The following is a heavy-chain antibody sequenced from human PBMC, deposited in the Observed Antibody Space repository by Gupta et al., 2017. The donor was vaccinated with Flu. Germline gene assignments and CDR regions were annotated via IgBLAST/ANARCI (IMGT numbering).Heavy chain of an antibody. CDR1: GGPIRSSSYF. J-gene: IGHJ4*02. V-gene: IGHV4-39*01. CDR2: IYYSGST. Sequence: QLHLQESGPGLVKPSETLSLTCTVSGGPIRSSSYFWGWIRQPPGKGLEWIGSIYYSGSTYYNPSLKTRLIISVDTSKNQFSLRLSSVTAADTAVYYCARTYCGDDCYPYYFDSWGQGTLVTVSS. D-gene: IGHD2-21*02. CDR3: ARTYCGDDCYPYYFDS.